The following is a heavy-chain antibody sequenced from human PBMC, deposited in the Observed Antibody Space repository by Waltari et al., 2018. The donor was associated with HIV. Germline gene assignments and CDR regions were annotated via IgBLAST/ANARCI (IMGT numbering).Heavy chain of an antibody. D-gene: IGHD4-17*01. CDR1: GFTFSSDA. Sequence: EVQLLESGGGLVQPGGSLRLSCAASGFTFSSDAMSWVRQAPGKWVEWVSAIRGSGGSTYYADSVKGRFTISRDNSKNTLYLQMNSLRAEDTAVYYCAKDPARVTTVVTGYYYYGMDVWGQGTTVTVSS. V-gene: IGHV3-23*01. J-gene: IGHJ6*02. CDR2: IRGSGGST. CDR3: AKDPARVTTVVTGYYYYGMDV.